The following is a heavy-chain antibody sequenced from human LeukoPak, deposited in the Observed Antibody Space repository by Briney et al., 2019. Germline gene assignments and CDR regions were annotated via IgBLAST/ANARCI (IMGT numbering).Heavy chain of an antibody. J-gene: IGHJ4*02. Sequence: PSQTPSLTCTVSGGSISSGDYYWSRIRQPPGKGLEWIGYIYYSGSTYYNPSLKSRATISVDTSKNQFSLKLSSVTAADTAVYYCARGSEYSYGYCRYFDYWGQGTLVTVSS. CDR1: GGSISSGDYY. D-gene: IGHD5-18*01. CDR3: ARGSEYSYGYCRYFDY. V-gene: IGHV4-30-4*08. CDR2: IYYSGST.